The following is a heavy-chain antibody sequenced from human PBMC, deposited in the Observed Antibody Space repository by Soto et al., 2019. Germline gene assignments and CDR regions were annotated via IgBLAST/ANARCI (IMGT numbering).Heavy chain of an antibody. CDR3: ARGQRMVYANPHYYYYGMDV. J-gene: IGHJ6*02. V-gene: IGHV3-30-3*01. CDR1: GFTFSSYA. Sequence: GGSLRLSCAASGFTFSSYAMHWVRQAPGKGLEWVAVISYDGSNKYYADSVKGRFTISRDNSKNTLYLQMNSLRAEDTAVYYCARGQRMVYANPHYYYYGMDVWGQGTTVTVSS. D-gene: IGHD2-8*01. CDR2: ISYDGSNK.